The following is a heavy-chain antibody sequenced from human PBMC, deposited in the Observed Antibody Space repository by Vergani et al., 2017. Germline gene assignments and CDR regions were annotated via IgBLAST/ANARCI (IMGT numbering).Heavy chain of an antibody. D-gene: IGHD1-26*01. V-gene: IGHV3-30*02. CDR2: IRYDGSNK. CDR3: AKSGGSY. Sequence: QVQPVESGGGVVQPGGSLRLSCAASGFTFSSYGMHWVRQAPGKGLEWVAFIRYDGSNKYYADSVKGRFTISRDNSKNTLYLQMNSLRAEDTAVYYCAKSGGSYWGQGTLVTVSS. CDR1: GFTFSSYG. J-gene: IGHJ4*02.